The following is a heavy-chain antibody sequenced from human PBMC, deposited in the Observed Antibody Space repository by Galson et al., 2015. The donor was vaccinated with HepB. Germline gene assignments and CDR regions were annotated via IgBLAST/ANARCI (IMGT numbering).Heavy chain of an antibody. D-gene: IGHD3-10*01. CDR3: ARGSDGSGSIMGDY. CDR1: GFTFSSYG. V-gene: IGHV3-33*01. J-gene: IGHJ4*02. Sequence: SLRLSCAASGFTFSSYGMHWVRQAPGKGLEWVAVIWYDGSNKYYADSVKGRFTISSDNSKNTLYLQMNSLRAEDTAVYYCARGSDGSGSIMGDYWGQGTLVTVSS. CDR2: IWYDGSNK.